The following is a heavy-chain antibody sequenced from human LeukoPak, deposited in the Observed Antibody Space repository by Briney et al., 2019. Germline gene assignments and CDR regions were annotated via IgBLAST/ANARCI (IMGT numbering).Heavy chain of an antibody. V-gene: IGHV4-39*01. J-gene: IGHJ4*02. CDR1: GGSISSSSYY. CDR2: IYYSGST. D-gene: IGHD5-12*01. Sequence: PSETLSLTCTVSGGSISSSSYYWGWIRQPPGKGLEWIGSIYYSGSTYYNPSLKSRVTISVDTSKNQFSLKLSSVTAADTAVYYCARRGYNGYSHYWGQGTLVTVSS. CDR3: ARRGYNGYSHY.